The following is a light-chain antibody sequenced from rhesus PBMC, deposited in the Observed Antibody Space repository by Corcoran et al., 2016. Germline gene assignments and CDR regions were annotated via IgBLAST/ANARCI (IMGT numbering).Light chain of an antibody. CDR1: QDINRS. Sequence: DIQMTQSPSSLSASVGDRVTITRLASQDINRSLHWYQQKSGKAPKVLISYSDHLERGVPIRFIGSGSGTAFTLNISSLQAEGLASYFCRQYKTLPFTFGHGTNLEIK. V-gene: IGKV1-32*01. J-gene: IGKJ3*01. CDR2: YSD. CDR3: RQYKTLPFT.